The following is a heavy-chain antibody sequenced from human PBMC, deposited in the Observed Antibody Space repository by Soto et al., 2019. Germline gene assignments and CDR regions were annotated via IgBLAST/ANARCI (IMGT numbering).Heavy chain of an antibody. CDR2: IYYTGSS. CDR3: ARVISSSSSLGLPYYYYGMDV. Sequence: SETLSLTCTVSGDSISSRSYYWGWIRQPPGRGLQWIGSIYYTGSSYYNPSLGSRVTMSVDTSKSQFSLRLSSVTAADTAIYYCARVISSSSSLGLPYYYYGMDVWGQGTTVTVSS. CDR1: GDSISSRSYY. V-gene: IGHV4-39*01. J-gene: IGHJ6*02. D-gene: IGHD6-6*01.